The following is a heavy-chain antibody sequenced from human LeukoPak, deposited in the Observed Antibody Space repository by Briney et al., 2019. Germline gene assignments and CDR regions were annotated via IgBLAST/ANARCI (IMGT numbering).Heavy chain of an antibody. CDR2: INPNSGGT. Sequence: ASVKVSCKASGYTFTGYYMHWVRQAPGQGLEWMGWINPNSGGTNYAQKFQGRVTMTRDTSISTAYMELSRLRSDDTAVYYCARGNDDILNGFYSDYWGQGTLVTVSS. D-gene: IGHD3-9*01. CDR1: GYTFTGYY. CDR3: ARGNDDILNGFYSDY. V-gene: IGHV1-2*02. J-gene: IGHJ4*02.